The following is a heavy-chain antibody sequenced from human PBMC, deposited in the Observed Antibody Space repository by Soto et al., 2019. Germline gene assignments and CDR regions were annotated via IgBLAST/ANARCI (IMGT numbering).Heavy chain of an antibody. J-gene: IGHJ4*02. V-gene: IGHV1-2*02. CDR1: GYTFTGYF. Sequence: ASVKVSCKASGYTFTGYFMHWVRPAPGQGLEWMGWINPNSGGTNYAQKFQGRVTMTRDTSISTAYMELSRLISDDTAVYYCARGPYCGAALDYWGQGTLVTVSS. CDR3: ARGPYCGAALDY. D-gene: IGHD2-21*01. CDR2: INPNSGGT.